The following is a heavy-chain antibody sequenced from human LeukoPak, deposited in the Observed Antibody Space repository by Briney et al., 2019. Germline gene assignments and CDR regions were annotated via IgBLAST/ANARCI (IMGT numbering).Heavy chain of an antibody. V-gene: IGHV3-9*01. CDR1: GFTFDDYA. J-gene: IGHJ3*02. Sequence: GRSLRLSCAASGFTFDDYAMHWVRQAPGKGLEWVSGISWNSGSIGYADSVKGRFTISRDNAKNSLYLQMNSLRAEDTALYYCAKDTRVRGVIADDAFDIWGQGTMVTVSS. CDR2: ISWNSGSI. CDR3: AKDTRVRGVIADDAFDI. D-gene: IGHD3-10*01.